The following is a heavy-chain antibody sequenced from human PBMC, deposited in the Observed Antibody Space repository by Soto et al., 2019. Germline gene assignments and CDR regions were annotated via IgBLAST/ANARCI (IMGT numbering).Heavy chain of an antibody. D-gene: IGHD3-22*01. CDR2: IYYSGST. Sequence: SETLSLTCTVSGGSISSGHYYWSWIRQPPGKGLEWIGYIYYSGSTYYNPSLKSRVTISVDTSKNQFSLKLSSVTAADTAVYYCARDLRVTMIVAGGWFDPWGREPWSPSPQ. CDR3: ARDLRVTMIVAGGWFDP. J-gene: IGHJ5*02. V-gene: IGHV4-30-4*01. CDR1: GGSISSGHYY.